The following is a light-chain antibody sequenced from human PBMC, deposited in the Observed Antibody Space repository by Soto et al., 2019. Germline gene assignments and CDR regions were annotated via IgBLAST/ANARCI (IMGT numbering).Light chain of an antibody. J-gene: IGKJ4*01. V-gene: IGKV2-28*01. CDR3: MQALQTPLT. CDR1: QSLLHTNGYNY. Sequence: DIVMTQTPLSLPVTPGEPASISCRSRQSLLHTNGYNYLDWDMQMQEQSPQLLISLGSDRASGVPDRFSGTGSGTEFTLKISRVKAEDVGVYYCMQALQTPLTFGGGTQVEIK. CDR2: LGS.